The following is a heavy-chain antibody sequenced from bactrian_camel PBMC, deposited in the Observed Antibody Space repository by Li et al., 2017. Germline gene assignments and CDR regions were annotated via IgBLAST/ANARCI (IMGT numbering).Heavy chain of an antibody. CDR3: AAAPRSDGCDVQGNLPY. V-gene: IGHV3S40*01. CDR2: INSGGSST. CDR1: GFRFSDYH. D-gene: IGHD1*01. J-gene: IGHJ4*01. Sequence: QLVESGGGSVQAGGSLRLSCAASGFRFSDYHMSWVRQAPGKGLEWVSHINSGGSSTYYADSVKGRFTISQDKSKNTMYLQMNSLNNEDTAMYYCAAAPRSDGCDVQGNLPYWGQGTQVTVS.